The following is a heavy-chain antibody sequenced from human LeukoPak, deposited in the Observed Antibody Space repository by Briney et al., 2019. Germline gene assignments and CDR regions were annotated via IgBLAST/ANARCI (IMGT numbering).Heavy chain of an antibody. CDR3: ARGPPSSGGAYVGDY. J-gene: IGHJ4*01. D-gene: IGHD3-22*01. CDR2: INGDMRST. V-gene: IGHV3-74*01. Sequence: PGGSLRLSCEASGFTFKNYRMHWVRQVPGKGLEWVSGINGDMRSTNYADSVKGRFTITRDNARSTLFLQMNSLGTEDTAVYYCARGPPSSGGAYVGDYWGHGTLVTVSS. CDR1: GFTFKNYR.